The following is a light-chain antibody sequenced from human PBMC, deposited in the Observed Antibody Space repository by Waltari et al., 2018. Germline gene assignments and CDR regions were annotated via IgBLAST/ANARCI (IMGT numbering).Light chain of an antibody. CDR2: DAS. J-gene: IGKJ1*01. CDR3: HQSHFPTWT. CDR1: QYISTN. Sequence: TQSPSSLSASVGDRVTITCRARQYISTNLNWYQHKPGKAPKVLIYDASTLQSGVPSRFSGSGSGTDFTLTIKNLQLEDSATYYCHQSHFPTWTFGQGTKVEIK. V-gene: IGKV1-39*01.